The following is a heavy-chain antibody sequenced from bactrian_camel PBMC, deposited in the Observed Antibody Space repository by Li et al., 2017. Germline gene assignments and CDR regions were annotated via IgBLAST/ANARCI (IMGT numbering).Heavy chain of an antibody. J-gene: IGHJ4*01. CDR2: IAYDGWVS. CDR3: LRGSGYAGNWRTQYLD. D-gene: IGHD8*01. CDR1: GFTFSDSL. Sequence: HVQLVESGGDLAQPGGSLRLSCAGSGFTFSDSLISWVRQAPGKGLEWIAQIAYDGWVSRYNDPAKGRFTISQDNAKTTVYLQMNSLQPEDTAVYYCLRGSGYAGNWRTQYLDWGQGTQVTVS. V-gene: IGHV3S6*01.